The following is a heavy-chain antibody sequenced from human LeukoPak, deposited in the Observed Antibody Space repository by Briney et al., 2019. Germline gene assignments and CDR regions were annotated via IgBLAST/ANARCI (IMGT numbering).Heavy chain of an antibody. D-gene: IGHD6-13*01. CDR3: ARVTYGSSWYWFDP. Sequence: SQTLSLTCTVSGGSISSGDYYWSWIRQPPGKGLEWIGYIYYSGSTNYNPSLKSRVTISVDTSKNQFSLKLSSVTAADTAVYYCARVTYGSSWYWFDPWGQGTLVTVSS. CDR2: IYYSGST. J-gene: IGHJ5*02. V-gene: IGHV4-30-4*08. CDR1: GGSISSGDYY.